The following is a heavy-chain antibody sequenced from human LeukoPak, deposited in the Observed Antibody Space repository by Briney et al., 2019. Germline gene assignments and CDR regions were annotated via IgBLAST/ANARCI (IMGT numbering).Heavy chain of an antibody. CDR1: GYTFTGYY. J-gene: IGHJ4*02. D-gene: IGHD3-16*01. CDR2: INPNSGGK. Sequence: ASVKVSCKASGYTFTGYYMHWVRQAPGQGLEWMGWINPNSGGKHYARKFQGRVTMTRDTSISTAYMELISLRSGDTAFYYCATNDYTNFDYWGQGTLVTVSS. V-gene: IGHV1-2*02. CDR3: ATNDYTNFDY.